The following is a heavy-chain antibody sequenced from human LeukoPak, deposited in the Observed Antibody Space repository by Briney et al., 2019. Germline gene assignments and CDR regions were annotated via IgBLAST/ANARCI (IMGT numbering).Heavy chain of an antibody. CDR3: ARDRVGIGSFFDY. Sequence: QPGGSLRLSCAASGFTFSGYSMNWVRQAPGKGLEWISYISSSSSTIHYADSVKGRFTISRDNAKNSLYLQMNSLRAEDTAVYYCARDRVGIGSFFDYWGQGTLVAVSS. CDR1: GFTFSGYS. V-gene: IGHV3-48*04. J-gene: IGHJ4*02. CDR2: ISSSSSTI. D-gene: IGHD6-13*01.